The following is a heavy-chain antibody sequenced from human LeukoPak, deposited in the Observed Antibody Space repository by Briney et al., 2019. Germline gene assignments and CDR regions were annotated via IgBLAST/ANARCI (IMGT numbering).Heavy chain of an antibody. V-gene: IGHV4-34*01. D-gene: IGHD6-19*01. CDR1: GGSFSGYY. J-gene: IGHJ4*02. Sequence: SETLSLTCAVYGGSFSGYYWSWIRQPPGKGLEWIGEINHSGSTNYNPSLKSRVTISVDTSKNQFSLKLSSVIAADTAVYYCARDRGSGWYRIYGYWGQGTLVTVSS. CDR3: ARDRGSGWYRIYGY. CDR2: INHSGST.